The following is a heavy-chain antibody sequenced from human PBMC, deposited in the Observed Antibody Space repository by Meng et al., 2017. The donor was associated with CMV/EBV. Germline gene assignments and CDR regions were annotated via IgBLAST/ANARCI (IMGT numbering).Heavy chain of an antibody. Sequence: GESLKIPRAASGFTFSSYAMHWVRQAPGKGLEGVAVISYDGSNKYYADSVKGRFTISSDNSKNTLYLQMNSLRAEDTAVYYCARERVVPAARPGYFDYWGQGTLVTVSS. V-gene: IGHV3-30*04. CDR2: ISYDGSNK. J-gene: IGHJ4*02. D-gene: IGHD2-2*01. CDR3: ARERVVPAARPGYFDY. CDR1: GFTFSSYA.